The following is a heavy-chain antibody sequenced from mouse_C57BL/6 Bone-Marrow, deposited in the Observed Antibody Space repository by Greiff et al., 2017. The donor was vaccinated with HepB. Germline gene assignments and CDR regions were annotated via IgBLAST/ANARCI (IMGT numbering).Heavy chain of an antibody. CDR1: GYTFTDYN. D-gene: IGHD1-1*01. J-gene: IGHJ1*03. V-gene: IGHV1-22*01. Sequence: EVQLQQSGPELVKPGASVKMSCKASGYTFTDYNMHWVKQSHGKSLEWIGYINPNNGGTSYNQKFKGKATSTVNKSSSTAYMELRSLTSEDSAVYYCARANYYGSSYGYSYFDVWGTGTTVTVSS. CDR2: INPNNGGT. CDR3: ARANYYGSSYGYSYFDV.